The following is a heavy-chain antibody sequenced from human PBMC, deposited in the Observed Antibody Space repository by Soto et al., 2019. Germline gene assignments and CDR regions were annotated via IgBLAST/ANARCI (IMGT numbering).Heavy chain of an antibody. CDR2: ISSNGRST. J-gene: IGHJ4*02. CDR1: GFTFSTYA. CDR3: ARDRCTNGDCYEPSDY. Sequence: PGGSLRLSCATSGFTFSTYAMHCFRQAPGKGLEYVSAISSNGRSTYYANSVKGRFTISRDNSKNTLYLQMDSLRAEDMAVYYCARDRCTNGDCYEPSDYWGQGTLVTVSS. V-gene: IGHV3-64*01. D-gene: IGHD2-8*01.